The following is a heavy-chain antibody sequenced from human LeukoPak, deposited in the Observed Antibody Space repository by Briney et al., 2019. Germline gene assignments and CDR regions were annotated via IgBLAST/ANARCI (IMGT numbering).Heavy chain of an antibody. J-gene: IGHJ4*02. V-gene: IGHV3-74*01. CDR1: GFTFSGFW. Sequence: PGGSLRLSCAASGFTFSGFWMHWVRQVPGKSPEWISHISEDGSNIGYADSVQGRFTISRDNAKNTLSLQMNSLTVDDTTVYYCAKQDTGSYLGGFWGQGTLVTVSS. CDR3: AKQDTGSYLGGF. CDR2: ISEDGSNI. D-gene: IGHD1-26*01.